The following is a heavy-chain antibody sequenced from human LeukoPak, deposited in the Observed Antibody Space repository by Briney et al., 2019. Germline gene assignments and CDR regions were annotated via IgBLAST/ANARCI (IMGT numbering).Heavy chain of an antibody. CDR1: GFTFSSSG. CDR3: AKGIRVVRGVIGDGFDS. D-gene: IGHD3-10*01. CDR2: ISYDGSHK. V-gene: IGHV3-30*18. Sequence: PGRSLRLSCAASGFTFSSSGMHWLRQAPGKGLEWVAVISYDGSHKYFADSVKGRFTISRDNSKNTLYLQMNSLRAEDTAVYYCAKGIRVVRGVIGDGFDSWGQGTMVTVSS. J-gene: IGHJ3*02.